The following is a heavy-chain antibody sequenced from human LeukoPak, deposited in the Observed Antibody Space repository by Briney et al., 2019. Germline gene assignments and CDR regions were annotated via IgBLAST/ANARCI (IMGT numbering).Heavy chain of an antibody. CDR3: ARLGQGFLEWLLSFDY. CDR1: GGSISSSSYY. V-gene: IGHV4-39*01. CDR2: IYYSGST. D-gene: IGHD3-3*01. J-gene: IGHJ4*02. Sequence: PAETLSLTCTVSGGSISSSSYYWGWIRQPPGKVLEWIGSIYYSGSTYYNPSRRSRVTISLDTSKHQFYLKLVSVPAADTAVYYCARLGQGFLEWLLSFDYWGQGTLVTVSS.